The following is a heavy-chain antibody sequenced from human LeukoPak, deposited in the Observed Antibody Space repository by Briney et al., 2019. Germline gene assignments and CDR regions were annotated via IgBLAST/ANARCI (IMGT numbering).Heavy chain of an antibody. Sequence: GGSLRLSCAASGFTFSSYWMSWVRQAPGKGLEWVANIKQDGSEKYYVDSVKGRFTISRDNSENTVYLQMNSLRAEDTAVYYCARAPGYYSSGHAFDIWGQGTMVTVSS. V-gene: IGHV3-7*03. CDR2: IKQDGSEK. CDR1: GFTFSSYW. D-gene: IGHD6-19*01. CDR3: ARAPGYYSSGHAFDI. J-gene: IGHJ3*02.